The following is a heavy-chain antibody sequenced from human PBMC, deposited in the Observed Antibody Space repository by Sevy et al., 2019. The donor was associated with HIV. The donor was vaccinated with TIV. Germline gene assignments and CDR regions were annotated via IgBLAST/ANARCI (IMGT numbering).Heavy chain of an antibody. CDR1: GFDFSSNG. CDR3: AKDNPVLHK. J-gene: IGHJ4*02. CDR2: LRNDGSTK. V-gene: IGHV3-30*02. Sequence: GGSLRLSCAASGFDFSSNGMHWVRQAPGKGLEWVTFLRNDGSTKYYADSVKGRFTISRDISKYTLYLQMNSLRAEDTAMYYCAKDNPVLHKWGQGTLVTVSS. D-gene: IGHD6-6*01.